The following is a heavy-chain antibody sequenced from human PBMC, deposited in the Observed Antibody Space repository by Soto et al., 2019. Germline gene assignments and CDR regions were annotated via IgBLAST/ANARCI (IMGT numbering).Heavy chain of an antibody. CDR1: GDSISAYY. CDR3: ARVRVTMLRGSLGWFDH. Sequence: SETLSLTCTVSGDSISAYYWSWIRQPPGKGLEWIGYIFHSGSTNYNPSLKGRVTMSVDTSKNQFSLKLSSVTAADTAVYYCARVRVTMLRGSLGWFDHWGQGTLVTVSS. V-gene: IGHV4-59*01. D-gene: IGHD3-10*01. J-gene: IGHJ5*02. CDR2: IFHSGST.